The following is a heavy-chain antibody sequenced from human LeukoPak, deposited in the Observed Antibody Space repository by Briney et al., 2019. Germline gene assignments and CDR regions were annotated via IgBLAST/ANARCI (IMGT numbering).Heavy chain of an antibody. D-gene: IGHD1-1*01. Sequence: AGGSLRLSCAAFGFTLSNFWMHWVRQAPGKGLVWVSRINSDGSSTNYADSVKGRFTISRDNAKNTLYLQMNSLRVEDTAVYYCVRERSTGFDYWGQGTLVTVSS. CDR2: INSDGSST. CDR1: GFTLSNFW. CDR3: VRERSTGFDY. V-gene: IGHV3-74*01. J-gene: IGHJ4*02.